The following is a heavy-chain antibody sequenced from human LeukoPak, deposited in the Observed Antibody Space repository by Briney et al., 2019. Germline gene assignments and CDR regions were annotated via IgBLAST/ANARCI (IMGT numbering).Heavy chain of an antibody. CDR3: QQSADTFDI. V-gene: IGHV1-2*02. Sequence: ASVKVSCKASGYTFTGYYMHWVRQAPGQGLEWMGWINPNSGGTNYAQKFQGRVTMTRDTAISTASMELSRLTSDDTAVYYCQQSADTFDIWGQGTMVTVSS. J-gene: IGHJ3*02. CDR2: INPNSGGT. D-gene: IGHD1/OR15-1a*01. CDR1: GYTFTGYY.